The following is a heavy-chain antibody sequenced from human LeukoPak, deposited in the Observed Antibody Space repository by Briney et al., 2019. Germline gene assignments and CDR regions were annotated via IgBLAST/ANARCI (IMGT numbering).Heavy chain of an antibody. CDR3: ARENHGSFDY. Sequence: GGSLRLSCAASGFSFSTYYVNWVRQAPGKGLEWVSCISSSSTYIYYADSVRGRYAISRDNAKNSLYLQMNSLRAEDTAVYYCARENHGSFDYWGQGSLVTVSS. CDR2: ISSSSTYI. D-gene: IGHD1-14*01. CDR1: GFSFSTYY. V-gene: IGHV3-21*01. J-gene: IGHJ4*02.